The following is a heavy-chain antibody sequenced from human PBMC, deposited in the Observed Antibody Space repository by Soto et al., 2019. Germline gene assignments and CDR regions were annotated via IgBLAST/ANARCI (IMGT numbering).Heavy chain of an antibody. CDR2: ISSSSSTI. CDR3: ARAITGRSGYATIYFDY. D-gene: IGHD5-12*01. V-gene: IGHV3-48*01. J-gene: IGHJ4*02. CDR1: GFTFSSYS. Sequence: EVQLVESGGGLVQPGGSLRLSCAASGFTFSSYSMNWVRQAPGKGLEWVSYISSSSSTIYYADSVKGRFTISRDNAKNSLYLQMNSLRAEDTAVYYCARAITGRSGYATIYFDYWGQGTLVTDSS.